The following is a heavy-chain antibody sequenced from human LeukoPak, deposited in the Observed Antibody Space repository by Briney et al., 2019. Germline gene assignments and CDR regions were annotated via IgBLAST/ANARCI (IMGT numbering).Heavy chain of an antibody. CDR2: IYPGDSDT. D-gene: IGHD3-10*01. J-gene: IGHJ6*02. CDR1: GYSFTSYW. CDR3: ARLRGSGSFPYYYYGMDV. Sequence: PGESLKISCKGSGYSFTSYWIGWVRQMPGKGLEWMGIIYPGDSDTRYSPSFQGQVTISADKSISTAYLQWSSLKASDTAMYYCARLRGSGSFPYYYYGMDVWGQGTTVTVSS. V-gene: IGHV5-51*01.